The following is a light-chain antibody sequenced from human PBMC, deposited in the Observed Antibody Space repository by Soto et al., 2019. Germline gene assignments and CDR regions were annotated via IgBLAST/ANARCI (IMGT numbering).Light chain of an antibody. J-gene: IGKJ1*01. CDR1: QSISSW. V-gene: IGKV1-5*01. CDR3: QQYNSYWT. Sequence: DIQMTQSPSTLYESVGDRVTITCRASQSISSWLAWYQQKPVKAPKLLIYDASSLESGFPSRFSGSGSGTEFTLTISSLQPDDFATYYCQQYNSYWTFGQGTKVDIK. CDR2: DAS.